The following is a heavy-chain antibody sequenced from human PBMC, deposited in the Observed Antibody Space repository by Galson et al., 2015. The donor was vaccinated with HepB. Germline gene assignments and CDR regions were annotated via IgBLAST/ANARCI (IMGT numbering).Heavy chain of an antibody. D-gene: IGHD5-18*01. CDR1: GASVSSRLYY. CDR3: ARAAGDSSTYANDF. J-gene: IGHJ4*02. Sequence: SETLSLTCTVSGASVSSRLYYWVWIRQPPEKGLEWIGSVYYTGNTYYTSSLKSRVTISLDMSKNQFSLKVNSVTAADTAVYYCARAAGDSSTYANDFWGQGTQVTVSS. V-gene: IGHV4-39*07. CDR2: VYYTGNT.